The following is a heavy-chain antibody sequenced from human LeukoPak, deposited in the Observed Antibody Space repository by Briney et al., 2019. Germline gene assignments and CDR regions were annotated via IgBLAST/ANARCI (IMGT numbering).Heavy chain of an antibody. D-gene: IGHD3-22*01. CDR3: ARYDSSGLDY. CDR1: GGSFSGYY. Sequence: PSETLSLTCAVYGGSFSGYYWSWIRQPPGKGLEWIGRFFPGGSTNYNPSLKSRVTMSVDTSKNQFSLKLGSVTAADTAIYYCARYDSSGLDYWGQGTLVTVSS. CDR2: FFPGGST. V-gene: IGHV4-59*10. J-gene: IGHJ4*02.